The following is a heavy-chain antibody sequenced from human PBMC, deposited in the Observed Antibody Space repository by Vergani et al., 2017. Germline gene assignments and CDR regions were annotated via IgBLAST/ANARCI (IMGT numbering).Heavy chain of an antibody. CDR2: IYYSGST. CDR1: GGSLSSGGYY. CDR3: ARSEVGSGYYYVNPFDAFDI. V-gene: IGHV4-31*03. Sequence: QVQLQESGPGLVKPSQTLSLTCTVSGGSLSSGGYYWSWIRQHPGKGLEWIGYIYYSGSTYYNPSLKSRVTISVDTSKNQFSLKLSSVTAADTAVYYCARSEVGSGYYYVNPFDAFDIWGQGTMVTVSS. D-gene: IGHD3-22*01. J-gene: IGHJ3*02.